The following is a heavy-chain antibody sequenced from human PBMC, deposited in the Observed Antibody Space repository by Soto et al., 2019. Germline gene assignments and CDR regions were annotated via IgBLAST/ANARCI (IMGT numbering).Heavy chain of an antibody. V-gene: IGHV3-23*04. Sequence: EVQLVESGGGLVQPGRSLRLSCAASGFTFDDYAMHWVRQAPGKGLEWVSGISGSGGSTYYADSVKGRFTISRDNSKNTLYLQMNSLRAEDTAVYYCANPVRRQWGADFDYWGQGTLVTVSS. CDR2: ISGSGGST. J-gene: IGHJ4*02. CDR3: ANPVRRQWGADFDY. D-gene: IGHD6-19*01. CDR1: GFTFDDYA.